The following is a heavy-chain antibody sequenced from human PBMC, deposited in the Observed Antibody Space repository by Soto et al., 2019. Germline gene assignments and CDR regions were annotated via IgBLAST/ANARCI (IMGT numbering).Heavy chain of an antibody. V-gene: IGHV3-9*03. CDR3: AKDLKTTPIWYFDL. CDR2: INWNSGSI. CDR1: GFTFDDYA. D-gene: IGHD4-17*01. J-gene: IGHJ2*01. Sequence: EVQLVESGGGLVQPGRSLRLSCAASGFTFDDYAMHWVRQAPGKGLEWVSDINWNSGSIGYADSVKGRFTISRDNAKNSLYLQMNSLTAEDMALYYCAKDLKTTPIWYFDLWGRGTLVTVSS.